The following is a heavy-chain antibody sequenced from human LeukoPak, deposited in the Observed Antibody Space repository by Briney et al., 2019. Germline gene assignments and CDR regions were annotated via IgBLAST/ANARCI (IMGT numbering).Heavy chain of an antibody. V-gene: IGHV1-58*02. CDR1: GFTFTSSA. Sequence: SVRVSCTASGFTFTSSAMQWVRQARGQRLEWIGWIVVGSGNTNYAQKFQERVTITRDMSTSTAYMELSSLRSEDTAVYYCAARRLLWFGELRGMDVWGQGTTVTVSS. CDR3: AARRLLWFGELRGMDV. D-gene: IGHD3-10*01. CDR2: IVVGSGNT. J-gene: IGHJ6*02.